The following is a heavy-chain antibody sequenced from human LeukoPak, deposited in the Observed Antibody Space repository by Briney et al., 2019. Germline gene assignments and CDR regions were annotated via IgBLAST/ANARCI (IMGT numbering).Heavy chain of an antibody. Sequence: GGSLRLSCAASGFTFSNAWMSWVRQAPGKGLEWVGRIKSKTDGGTTDYAASVKGRFTISRDDSKNTLYLQMSSLRAEDTAVYYCVKDVEYAVYWGQGTLVTVSS. J-gene: IGHJ4*02. CDR1: GFTFSNAW. CDR2: IKSKTDGGTT. V-gene: IGHV3-15*05. CDR3: VKDVEYAVY. D-gene: IGHD2-2*01.